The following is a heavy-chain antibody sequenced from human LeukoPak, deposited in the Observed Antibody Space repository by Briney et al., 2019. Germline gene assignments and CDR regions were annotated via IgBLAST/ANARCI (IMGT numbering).Heavy chain of an antibody. CDR1: GFTFSNYW. V-gene: IGHV3-23*01. CDR3: ARSRNLDY. Sequence: GGSLRLSCAASGFTFSNYWVNWVRQAPGKGLEWVSAISGSGGSTYYADSVKGRFTISRDNSKNTLYLQMNSLRAEDTAVYYCARSRNLDYWGQGTLVTVSS. D-gene: IGHD2-15*01. CDR2: ISGSGGST. J-gene: IGHJ4*02.